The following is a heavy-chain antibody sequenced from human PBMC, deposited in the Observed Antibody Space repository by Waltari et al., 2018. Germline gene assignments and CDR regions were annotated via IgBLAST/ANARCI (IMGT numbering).Heavy chain of an antibody. Sequence: QVQLQQWGAGLLKPSETLSLTCAVYGGSFSGYYWSWIRQPPGKGLGWIGEINHSGSNNSSPSLKGRVTISVETSKSQFSLKLSSVTAADTAVYYCARGRGEHCSSTSCYYFDYWGQGTLVTVSS. V-gene: IGHV4-34*01. J-gene: IGHJ4*02. CDR2: INHSGSN. CDR1: GGSFSGYY. CDR3: ARGRGEHCSSTSCYYFDY. D-gene: IGHD2-2*01.